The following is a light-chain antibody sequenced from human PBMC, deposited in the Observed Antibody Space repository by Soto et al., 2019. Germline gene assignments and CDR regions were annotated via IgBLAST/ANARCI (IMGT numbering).Light chain of an antibody. CDR1: SSNIGAGYD. CDR3: QSYDSSLSGYV. CDR2: GNS. V-gene: IGLV1-40*01. Sequence: QSALTQPPSVSGAPGQRVTISCTGSSSNIGAGYDVHWYQQLPGTAPKLLIYGNSNRPSGVPDRFSGSKSGTSASLAITGLQAEDEADYYCQSYDSSLSGYVFGPGTKLTV. J-gene: IGLJ1*01.